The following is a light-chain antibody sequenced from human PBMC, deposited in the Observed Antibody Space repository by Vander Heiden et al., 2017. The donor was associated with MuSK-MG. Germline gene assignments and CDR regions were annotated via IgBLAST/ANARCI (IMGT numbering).Light chain of an antibody. V-gene: IGKV3-15*01. Sequence: SQSVSSNLAWYQQKPGQAPRLLIYGASTRDTGIPARFSGSGYGKEFTLTISSRQSEDFAVYYCQQYNNWPPYTFGQGTKLEIK. J-gene: IGKJ2*01. CDR2: GAS. CDR1: QSVSSN. CDR3: QQYNNWPPYT.